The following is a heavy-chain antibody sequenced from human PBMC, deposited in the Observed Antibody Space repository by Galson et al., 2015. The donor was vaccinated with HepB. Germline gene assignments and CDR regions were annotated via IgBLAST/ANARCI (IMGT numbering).Heavy chain of an antibody. V-gene: IGHV1-8*01. CDR2: MNPNSGNT. Sequence: SVKVSCKASGYTFTSYDINWVRQATGQGLEWMGWMNPNSGNTGYAQKFQGRVTMTRNTSISTAYMELSSLRSEDTAVYYCARGWRRSKTTLREGDSWGQGALVTVSS. D-gene: IGHD1/OR15-1a*01. J-gene: IGHJ4*02. CDR3: ARGWRRSKTTLREGDS. CDR1: GYTFTSYD.